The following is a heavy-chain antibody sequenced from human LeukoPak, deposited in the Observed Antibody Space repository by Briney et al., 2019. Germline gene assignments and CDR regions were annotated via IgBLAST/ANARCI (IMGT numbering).Heavy chain of an antibody. J-gene: IGHJ4*02. CDR1: GFTFSSYW. D-gene: IGHD6-13*01. CDR2: IKQDGSEK. V-gene: IGHV3-7*03. CDR3: ARDGPRIAAAAPRY. Sequence: QSGGSLRLSCAASGFTFSSYWMSWVRQAPGKGGEWVANIKQDGSEKYYVDSVKGGFTISRDNAKNSLYLQMNSLRAEDTAVYYCARDGPRIAAAAPRYWGQGTLVTVSS.